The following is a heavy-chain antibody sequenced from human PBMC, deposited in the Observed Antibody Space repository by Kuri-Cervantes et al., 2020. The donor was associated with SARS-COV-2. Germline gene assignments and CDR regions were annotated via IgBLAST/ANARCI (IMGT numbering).Heavy chain of an antibody. J-gene: IGHJ4*02. CDR1: GFTFSSYA. D-gene: IGHD2-2*01. CDR2: ISYDGSNK. Sequence: GGSLRLSCAASGFTFSSYAMHWVRQAPGKGLEWVAVISYDGSNKYYADSVKGRFTISRDNSKNTLYLQMNSLRAEDTAVYYCARPIVVVPAPFDYWGQGTLVTVSS. CDR3: ARPIVVVPAPFDY. V-gene: IGHV3-30-3*01.